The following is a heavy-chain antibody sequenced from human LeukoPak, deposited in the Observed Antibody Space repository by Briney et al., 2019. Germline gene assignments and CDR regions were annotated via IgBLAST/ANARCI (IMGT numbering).Heavy chain of an antibody. CDR1: GFTFSSGFTFSSYA. CDR2: ITDSGAGT. V-gene: IGHV3-23*01. Sequence: GGSLRLSCAASGFTFSSGFTFSSYAMNWVRQAPGKGLEWVSSITDSGAGTYFADSVKGRFTISRDNSKNTLYLQMNSLRAEDTAVYYCARDPIRYSSSWFFDYWGQGTLVTVSS. D-gene: IGHD6-13*01. J-gene: IGHJ4*02. CDR3: ARDPIRYSSSWFFDY.